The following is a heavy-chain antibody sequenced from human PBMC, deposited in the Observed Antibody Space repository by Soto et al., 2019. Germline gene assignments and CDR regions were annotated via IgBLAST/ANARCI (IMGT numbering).Heavy chain of an antibody. V-gene: IGHV3-66*01. CDR3: ARAPIIPGFFDY. J-gene: IGHJ4*02. Sequence: GGSLRLSCAASGFTVSSNYMSWVRQAPGKGLEWVSVIYSGGSTYYADSVKGRFTISRDNSKNTLYLQMNSLRAEDTAVYYCARAPIIPGFFDYGGQGTLVTVSS. D-gene: IGHD3-10*01. CDR2: IYSGGST. CDR1: GFTVSSNY.